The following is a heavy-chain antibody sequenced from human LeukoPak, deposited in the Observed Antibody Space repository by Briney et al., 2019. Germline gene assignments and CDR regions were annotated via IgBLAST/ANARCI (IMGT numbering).Heavy chain of an antibody. CDR3: ARARGTHGSYGMDV. CDR1: GGSISSGGYY. J-gene: IGHJ6*02. CDR2: IYYSGST. V-gene: IGHV4-31*03. D-gene: IGHD2-2*03. Sequence: SQTLSLTCTVSGGSISSGGYYWSWIRQHPGKGLGWIGYIYYSGSTYYNPSLKSRVTISVDTSKNQFSLKLSSVTAADTAVYYCARARGTHGSYGMDVWGQGTTVTVSS.